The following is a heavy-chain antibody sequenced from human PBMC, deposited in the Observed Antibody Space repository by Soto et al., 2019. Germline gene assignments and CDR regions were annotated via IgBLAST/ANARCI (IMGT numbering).Heavy chain of an antibody. CDR3: ARLSWLVVPAATPQNDYMDV. CDR1: GGSISSYY. CDR2: IYYSGST. D-gene: IGHD2-2*01. V-gene: IGHV4-59*08. J-gene: IGHJ6*03. Sequence: SETLSLTCTVSGGSISSYYWSWIRQPPGKGLEWIGYIYYSGSTNYNPSLKSRVTISVETSKNQFSLKLSSVTAADTAVYYCARLSWLVVPAATPQNDYMDVWGKGTTVTVSS.